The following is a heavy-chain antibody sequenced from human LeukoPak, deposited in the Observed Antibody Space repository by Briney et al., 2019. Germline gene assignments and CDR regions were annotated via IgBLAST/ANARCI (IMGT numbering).Heavy chain of an antibody. CDR3: ARVSGSSSDY. Sequence: GGSLRLSCAASGFTFSNNWMSWVRQAPGKGLEWVANIKQDGSDKYYVDSVKGRFTISRDNAKNSLYLQMNSLRAEDTAVYYCARVSGSSSDYWGQGTLVTVSS. D-gene: IGHD6-6*01. CDR1: GFTFSNNW. CDR2: IKQDGSDK. V-gene: IGHV3-7*01. J-gene: IGHJ4*02.